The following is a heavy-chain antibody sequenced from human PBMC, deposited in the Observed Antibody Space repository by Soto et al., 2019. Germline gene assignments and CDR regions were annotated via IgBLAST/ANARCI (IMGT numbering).Heavy chain of an antibody. CDR1: GFTFISYA. V-gene: IGHV3-23*01. CDR2: ISCSGGDT. D-gene: IGHD2-2*01. Sequence: GALRLSCAASGFTFISYAMSWVRQAPGKGLELVSAISCSGGDTYYADSVQGRFTISRDNSKNTLYLQMSSLRAEDTAVYYCAKHYCGSSTTCFADFDFWGQGTMVTV. CDR3: AKHYCGSSTTCFADFDF. J-gene: IGHJ3*01.